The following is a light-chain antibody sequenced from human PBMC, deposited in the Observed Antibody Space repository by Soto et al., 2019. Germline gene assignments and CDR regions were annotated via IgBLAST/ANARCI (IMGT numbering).Light chain of an antibody. CDR3: QQAYSFPVS. V-gene: IGKV1-12*01. J-gene: IGKJ4*01. Sequence: DIQMTQSPSSVSASVGDRVTMTCRASQNIRFWLAWYQQKPGKAPKMLITGASSLQSGVPSRFSGSGSGTDFTLTIITLQPEDVATYYWQQAYSFPVSFGGGTKVEI. CDR1: QNIRFW. CDR2: GAS.